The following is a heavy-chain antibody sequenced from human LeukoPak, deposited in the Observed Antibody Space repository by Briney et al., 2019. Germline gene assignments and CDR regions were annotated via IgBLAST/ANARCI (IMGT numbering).Heavy chain of an antibody. Sequence: MASETLSLTCTVSGGSISSYYWSWIRQPPGKGLEWIGYIYYSGSTNYNPSLKSRVTISVDTSKNQFSLKLSSVTAADTAVYYCARESIGIGGESYYHFDYWGQGTLVTVSS. J-gene: IGHJ4*02. D-gene: IGHD1-26*01. CDR1: GGSISSYY. CDR2: IYYSGST. CDR3: ARESIGIGGESYYHFDY. V-gene: IGHV4-59*01.